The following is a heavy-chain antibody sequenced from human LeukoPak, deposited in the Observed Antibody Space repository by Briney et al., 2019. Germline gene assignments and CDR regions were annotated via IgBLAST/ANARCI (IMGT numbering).Heavy chain of an antibody. V-gene: IGHV3-23*01. Sequence: GGSLRLSCTVSGFSFGSEAMSWVRQAPGRGLEWVSSISPAGGTTYYADSVKGRFTISRDNSKNTLYLQMNSLRAEDRAVYYCASAPAGIAAAGTNWFDPWGQGTLVTVSS. CDR3: ASAPAGIAAAGTNWFDP. CDR2: ISPAGGTT. D-gene: IGHD6-13*01. CDR1: GFSFGSEA. J-gene: IGHJ5*02.